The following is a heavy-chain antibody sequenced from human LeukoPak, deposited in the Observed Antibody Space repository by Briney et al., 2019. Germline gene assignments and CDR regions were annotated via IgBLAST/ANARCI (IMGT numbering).Heavy chain of an antibody. J-gene: IGHJ4*02. CDR2: INPSGGST. D-gene: IGHD1-1*01. Sequence: ASVKVSCKASGYTFTRYYMHWVRQAPGQGLEWMGIINPSGGSTSYAQKFQGRVTMTRDTSTTTVYMELSSLRSEDTAVYYCAREGPWTIDYWGQGTLVTVSS. CDR1: GYTFTRYY. CDR3: AREGPWTIDY. V-gene: IGHV1-46*01.